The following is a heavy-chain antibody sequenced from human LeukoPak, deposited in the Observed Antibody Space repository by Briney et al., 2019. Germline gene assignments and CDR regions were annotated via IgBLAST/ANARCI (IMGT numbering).Heavy chain of an antibody. V-gene: IGHV4-34*01. J-gene: IGHJ5*02. D-gene: IGHD3-16*02. Sequence: KSSETLSLTCAVYGASFSGYYWNWIRQPPGRGLEWIGEIDDSGSTNYNPSLKSRVTISVDTSKNQFSLKLSSVTAADTAVYYCARHGYDYVWGSYRPHRFDPWGQGTLVTVSS. CDR1: GASFSGYY. CDR2: IDDSGST. CDR3: ARHGYDYVWGSYRPHRFDP.